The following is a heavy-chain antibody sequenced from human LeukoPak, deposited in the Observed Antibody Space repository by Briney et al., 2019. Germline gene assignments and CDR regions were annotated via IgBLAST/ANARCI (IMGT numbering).Heavy chain of an antibody. J-gene: IGHJ6*03. CDR1: GFIFRNYG. CDR3: ARKDSSGWLRSYYYYYMDV. D-gene: IGHD6-19*01. V-gene: IGHV3-23*01. CDR2: INTNGGST. Sequence: GGTLRLSCAASGFIFRNYGMSWVRQAPGKGLEWVSAINTNGGSTYYANSVKGRFTISRDNAKNSLYLQMNSLRAEDTAVYYCARKDSSGWLRSYYYYYMDVWAKGPRSPSP.